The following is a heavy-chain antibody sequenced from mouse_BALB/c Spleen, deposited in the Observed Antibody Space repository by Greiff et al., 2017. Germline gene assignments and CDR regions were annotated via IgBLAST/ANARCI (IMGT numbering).Heavy chain of an antibody. D-gene: IGHD1-1*01. CDR2: INPSNGGT. V-gene: IGHV1S81*02. J-gene: IGHJ4*01. Sequence: QVQLKESGAELVKPGASVKLSCKASGYTFTSYYMYWVKQRPGQGLEWIGEINPSNGGTNFNEKFKSKATLTVDKSSSTAYMQLSSLTSEDSAVYYCTRDYYGSRYYAMDYWGQGTSVTVSS. CDR3: TRDYYGSRYYAMDY. CDR1: GYTFTSYY.